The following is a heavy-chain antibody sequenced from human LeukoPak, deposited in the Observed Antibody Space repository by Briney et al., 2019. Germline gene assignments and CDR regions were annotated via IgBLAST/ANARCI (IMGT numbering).Heavy chain of an antibody. J-gene: IGHJ6*02. CDR3: AKVITMVRGVIPRTDAYYYYGMDV. CDR1: GFTFSSYD. Sequence: PGGSLRLSCAASGFTFSSYDMHWVRQAPGKGLEWVGDISYGGCNKYYADSVKGRFSIYRDKSKNTMYLKMNSLRAEDTAVYYCAKVITMVRGVIPRTDAYYYYGMDVWGQGTTVTVS. D-gene: IGHD3-10*01. CDR2: ISYGGCNK. V-gene: IGHV3-30*18.